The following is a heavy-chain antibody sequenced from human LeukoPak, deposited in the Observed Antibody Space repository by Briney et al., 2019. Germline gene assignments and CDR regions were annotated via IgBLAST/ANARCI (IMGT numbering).Heavy chain of an antibody. D-gene: IGHD2-2*01. CDR1: GFTFSGYA. CDR3: ARDQYCSSTSCYAFDY. J-gene: IGHJ4*02. V-gene: IGHV3-23*01. CDR2: ISGSGDYT. Sequence: PGGSLRLSCAVSGFTFSGYAMSWVRQAPGKGLEWVSTISGSGDYTYYADSVKGRFSISRDNSKNTLHLQMNSLRAEDTAVYYCARDQYCSSTSCYAFDYWGQGTLVTVSS.